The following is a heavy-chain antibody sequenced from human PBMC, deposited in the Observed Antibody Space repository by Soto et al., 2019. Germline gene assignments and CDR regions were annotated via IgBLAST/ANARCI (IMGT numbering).Heavy chain of an antibody. CDR3: ARSRRGAYSSGWYSPSGYYNYGIDV. V-gene: IGHV5-51*01. CDR1: GYSFTSYW. D-gene: IGHD6-19*01. J-gene: IGHJ6*02. Sequence: PGESLKISCKVSGYSFTSYWIGCVRQMPGKGLEWMGIIYPGDSDTKYSPSLQGQVSISADTSISTAYLQWTSLKASDTAMYYCARSRRGAYSSGWYSPSGYYNYGIDVWGQGTKVTVSS. CDR2: IYPGDSDT.